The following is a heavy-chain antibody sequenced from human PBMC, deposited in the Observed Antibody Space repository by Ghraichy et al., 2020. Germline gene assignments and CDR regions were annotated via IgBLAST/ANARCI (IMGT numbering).Heavy chain of an antibody. D-gene: IGHD3-3*01. V-gene: IGHV3-23*01. J-gene: IGHJ6*02. CDR3: AKDRDFCSFKRNGMDV. CDR1: GFTFSSYA. Sequence: GGSLRLSCAASGFTFSSYAMSWVRQAPGKGLEWVSAISGSGGSTYYADSVKGRFTISRDNSKNTLYLQMNSLRAEDTAVYYCAKDRDFCSFKRNGMDVRGQGTTVSFSS. CDR2: ISGSGGST.